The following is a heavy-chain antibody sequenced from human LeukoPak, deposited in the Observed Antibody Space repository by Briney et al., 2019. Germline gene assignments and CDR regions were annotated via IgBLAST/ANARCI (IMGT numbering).Heavy chain of an antibody. Sequence: GGSLRLSCAASGFTVSSNYMSWVRQAPGKGLEWVSVIYSDGSTYYADSVKGRFTISRDNSKNTLYLQMNSPRAEDTAVYYCARDLIAVAGFTRDFWGQGTLVTVSS. J-gene: IGHJ4*02. V-gene: IGHV3-53*01. CDR2: IYSDGST. D-gene: IGHD6-19*01. CDR3: ARDLIAVAGFTRDF. CDR1: GFTVSSNY.